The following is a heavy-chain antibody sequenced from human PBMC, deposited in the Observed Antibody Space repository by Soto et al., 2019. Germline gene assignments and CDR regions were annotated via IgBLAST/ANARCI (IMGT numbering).Heavy chain of an antibody. J-gene: IGHJ5*02. CDR1: GGTFSSYA. CDR2: IIPIFGTA. Sequence: KISCKASGGTFSSYAISWVRQAPGQGLEWMGGIIPIFGTANYAQKFQGRVTITADKSTSTAYMELSSLRSEDTAVYYCARSSTVAGTAWGQGTLVTVSS. CDR3: ARSSTVAGTA. V-gene: IGHV1-69*06. D-gene: IGHD6-19*01.